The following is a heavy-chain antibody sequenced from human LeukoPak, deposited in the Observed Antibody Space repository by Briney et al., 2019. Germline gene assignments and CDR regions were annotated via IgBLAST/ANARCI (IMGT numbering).Heavy chain of an antibody. J-gene: IGHJ4*02. V-gene: IGHV3-74*01. Sequence: TGGSLRLSCAASGFTFSSYWMNWVRQAPGKGLVWVSRIASDGNSTTHADSVKGRFSISRDNAKNTLYLQMNSLRVEDTAVYYCARGRPHGNDYWGQGTLVTVSS. CDR2: IASDGNST. CDR3: ARGRPHGNDY. D-gene: IGHD4-23*01. CDR1: GFTFSSYW.